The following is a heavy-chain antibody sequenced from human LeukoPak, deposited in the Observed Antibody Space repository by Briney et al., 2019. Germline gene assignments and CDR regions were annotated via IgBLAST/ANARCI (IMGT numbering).Heavy chain of an antibody. Sequence: PGGSLRLSCAGSGFTFGNSWMNWFRQAPGKGLEWVAHIKQDGRDTYVDSVKGRFTISRDIAKTSLFLHMNSLTTEDSAVYYCAREHSSHFTWGQGTLVTVSS. CDR3: AREHSSHFT. CDR2: IKQDGRDT. D-gene: IGHD3-3*02. J-gene: IGHJ4*02. V-gene: IGHV3-7*01. CDR1: GFTFGNSW.